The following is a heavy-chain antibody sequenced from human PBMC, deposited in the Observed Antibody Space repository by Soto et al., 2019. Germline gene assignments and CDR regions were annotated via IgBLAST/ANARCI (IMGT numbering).Heavy chain of an antibody. CDR2: VHYSGST. V-gene: IGHV4-39*01. CDR3: ASFTGATYGDYGGGINY. CDR1: GGSISGSSYY. D-gene: IGHD4-17*01. Sequence: PSETLSLTCTVSGGSISGSSYYWGWIRQPPGKGLECIGSVHYSGSTDYNPSPKSRVPISVDTSKNQFSLKLTSVTAADTAVYFGASFTGATYGDYGGGINYWGQGTLVPVSS. J-gene: IGHJ4*02.